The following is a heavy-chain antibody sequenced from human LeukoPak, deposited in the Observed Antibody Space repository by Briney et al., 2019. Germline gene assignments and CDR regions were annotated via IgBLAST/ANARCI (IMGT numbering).Heavy chain of an antibody. J-gene: IGHJ4*02. CDR3: ARDVTMVRGVIVY. V-gene: IGHV3-53*01. CDR1: GFTFSSNY. D-gene: IGHD3-10*01. CDR2: IYSGGST. Sequence: GGSLRLSCAASGFTFSSNYMSWVRQAPGKGLEWVSVIYSGGSTYYADSVKGRFTIYRDNSKNTLYLQMNSLRAEDTAVYYCARDVTMVRGVIVYWGQGTLVTVSS.